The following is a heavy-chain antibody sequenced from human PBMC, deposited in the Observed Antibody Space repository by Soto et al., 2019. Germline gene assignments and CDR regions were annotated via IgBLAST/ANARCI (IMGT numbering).Heavy chain of an antibody. J-gene: IGHJ6*03. CDR2: INPSGDST. CDR1: GYTFTSYY. Sequence: ASVKVSCKASGYTFTSYYMHWVRQAPGQGLEWMGIINPSGDSTSYAQKFQGRVTMTRDTSTSTVYMELSSLRSEDTAVYYCARAGSESSGWYHSSYYYMDVWGKGTTVTVSS. D-gene: IGHD6-19*01. CDR3: ARAGSESSGWYHSSYYYMDV. V-gene: IGHV1-46*03.